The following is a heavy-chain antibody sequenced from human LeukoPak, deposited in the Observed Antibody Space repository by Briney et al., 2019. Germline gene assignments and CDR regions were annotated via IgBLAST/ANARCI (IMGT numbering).Heavy chain of an antibody. CDR1: GYTFTSYG. CDR3: ARGDGQWLLRDSYYYMDV. D-gene: IGHD6-19*01. V-gene: IGHV1-2*02. CDR2: INPNSGGT. Sequence: ASVKVSCKASGYTFTSYGISWVRQAPGQGLEWMGWINPNSGGTNHAQKFRGRATMTRDTSISTAYMELRGLRSDDTAVYYCARGDGQWLLRDSYYYMDVWGKGTTVTISS. J-gene: IGHJ6*03.